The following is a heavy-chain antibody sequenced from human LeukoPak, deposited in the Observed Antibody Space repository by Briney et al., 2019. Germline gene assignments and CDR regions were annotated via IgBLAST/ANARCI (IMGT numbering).Heavy chain of an antibody. CDR1: GFTFSSYS. D-gene: IGHD1-26*01. V-gene: IGHV3-21*01. Sequence: PGGSLRLSCAGSGFTFSSYSMNWVRQAPGKGLEWVSSISRSSSYIYYADSVKGRFTISRDNAKNSLYLQMNSLRAEDTAIYYCARTIVGAADDDAFDIWGQGTMVTVSS. CDR3: ARTIVGAADDDAFDI. CDR2: ISRSSSYI. J-gene: IGHJ3*02.